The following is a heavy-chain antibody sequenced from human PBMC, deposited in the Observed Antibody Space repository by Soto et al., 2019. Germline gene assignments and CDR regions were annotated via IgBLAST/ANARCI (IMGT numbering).Heavy chain of an antibody. CDR1: GFTFSNYA. D-gene: IGHD2-8*02. Sequence: EVQLLESGGGLVHRGGSLRLSCAASGFTFSNYALSWVRQAPGKGLEWVSSISDSGASAYYADSVKGRFTISRDNSKNTLHLQINSLRAEDTAVYFCAKDARRTGLVGQWGVWGQGTLVTVSS. V-gene: IGHV3-23*01. CDR3: AKDARRTGLVGQWGV. J-gene: IGHJ4*02. CDR2: ISDSGASA.